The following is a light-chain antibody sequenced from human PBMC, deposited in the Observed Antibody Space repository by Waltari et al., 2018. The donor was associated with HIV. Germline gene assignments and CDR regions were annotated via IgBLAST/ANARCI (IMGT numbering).Light chain of an antibody. Sequence: EVVMTQSPVTLSVSPGERVTLSCRASQSIGTALAWYQQEPGQAPRLLIYGASTRATGIPASFSGSGSGTDFTLTISSLQSEDFAVYYCQQYNSWPLTFGGGTRVELK. CDR1: QSIGTA. CDR2: GAS. V-gene: IGKV3-15*01. CDR3: QQYNSWPLT. J-gene: IGKJ4*01.